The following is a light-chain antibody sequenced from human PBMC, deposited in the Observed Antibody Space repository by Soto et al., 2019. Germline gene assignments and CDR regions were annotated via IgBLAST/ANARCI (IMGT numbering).Light chain of an antibody. CDR3: QTWGTDIVV. V-gene: IGLV4-69*01. Sequence: QLVRTQSPSASSSLGASVKLTCTLSSGHSSYAIAWHQQQPEKGPRYLMKLNSDGSHSKGDGIPDRFSGSSSGAERYLTISSLQSEDQADYYCQTWGTDIVVFGGGTKLTVL. CDR2: LNSDGSH. J-gene: IGLJ2*01. CDR1: SGHSSYA.